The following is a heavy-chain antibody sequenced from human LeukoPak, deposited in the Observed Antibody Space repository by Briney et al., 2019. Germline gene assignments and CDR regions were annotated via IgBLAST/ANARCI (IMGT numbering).Heavy chain of an antibody. Sequence: ASVKVSCKASGYTFSSYAMNWVRQAPGQGLEWMGWINTNTGNPTYAQGFTGRFVFSLDTSVSTAYLQISSLQAEDTAVYYCARSNNDGDYLGVGYDYWGQGTLVTVSS. D-gene: IGHD4-17*01. CDR1: GYTFSSYA. J-gene: IGHJ4*02. V-gene: IGHV7-4-1*02. CDR2: INTNTGNP. CDR3: ARSNNDGDYLGVGYDY.